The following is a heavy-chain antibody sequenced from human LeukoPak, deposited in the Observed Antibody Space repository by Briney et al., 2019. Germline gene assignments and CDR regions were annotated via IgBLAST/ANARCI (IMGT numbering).Heavy chain of an antibody. Sequence: ASVKLSCKAPGDAFTNYCFHWVRQTPRHGLEWMGIVDPSVATPTYAERFQGRVTMTRDASTGTVYMELRSLKGEDTAVYYCARSRLRFLQWDYWGQGTVVTVSS. J-gene: IGHJ4*02. V-gene: IGHV1-46*01. CDR1: GDAFTNYC. D-gene: IGHD3-3*01. CDR2: VDPSVATP. CDR3: ARSRLRFLQWDY.